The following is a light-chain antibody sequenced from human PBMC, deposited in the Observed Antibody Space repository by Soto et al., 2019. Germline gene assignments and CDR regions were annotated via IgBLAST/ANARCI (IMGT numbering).Light chain of an antibody. CDR1: QSVSSN. Sequence: EIVMTQSPATLSVSPGERATLSCRASQSVSSNLAWYQQKPGQAPSLLIYDISARATGIPARFSGSGSGTEFSLTISSLKSEDFAVYYXQQYSXWPITFGQGTRLEIK. J-gene: IGKJ5*01. V-gene: IGKV3-15*01. CDR2: DIS. CDR3: QQYSXWPIT.